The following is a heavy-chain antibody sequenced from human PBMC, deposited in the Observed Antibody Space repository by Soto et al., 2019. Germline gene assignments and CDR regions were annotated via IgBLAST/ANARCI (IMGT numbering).Heavy chain of an antibody. CDR1: GYTFTNYY. CDR2: INPRGGRT. Sequence: SSVQVSCKTSGYTFTNYYMHWVRQAPGQRLEWMCMINPRGGRTTYPQKLQDRVTMTTDTSTSTIYMDLSSLRSEDTAVYYCARDLADYYDDSKTPYNGFDIWGQGTMVT. D-gene: IGHD3-22*01. V-gene: IGHV1-46*03. J-gene: IGHJ3*02. CDR3: ARDLADYYDDSKTPYNGFDI.